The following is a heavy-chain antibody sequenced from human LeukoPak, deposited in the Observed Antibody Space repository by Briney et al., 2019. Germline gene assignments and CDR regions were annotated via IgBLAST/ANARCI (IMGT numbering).Heavy chain of an antibody. CDR3: ARDQEYSSSSDYFDY. D-gene: IGHD6-6*01. CDR1: GFTFSSYG. V-gene: IGHV3-7*01. J-gene: IGHJ4*01. CDR2: IKQDGGEK. Sequence: GGSLRLSCAASGFTFSSYGMSWVRQAPGKGLEWVANIKQDGGEKYYVESVKGRVTISRDNAKNSLYLQMNSLRAEDTAVYYCARDQEYSSSSDYFDYWGPGTLVTAST.